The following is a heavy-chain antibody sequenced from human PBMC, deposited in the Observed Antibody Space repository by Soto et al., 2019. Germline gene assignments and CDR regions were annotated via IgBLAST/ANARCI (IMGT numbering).Heavy chain of an antibody. Sequence: QVQLVESGGGVFKPGSSLRPSCAASGFTFSSYGMHWVRQAPGKGLEWVAVISYDGSNKYYADSVKGRFTISRDNSKNTLYLQMNSLRAEDTAVYYCAPWFGAFDYWGQGTLVTVSS. D-gene: IGHD3-10*01. J-gene: IGHJ4*02. CDR3: APWFGAFDY. V-gene: IGHV3-30*03. CDR1: GFTFSSYG. CDR2: ISYDGSNK.